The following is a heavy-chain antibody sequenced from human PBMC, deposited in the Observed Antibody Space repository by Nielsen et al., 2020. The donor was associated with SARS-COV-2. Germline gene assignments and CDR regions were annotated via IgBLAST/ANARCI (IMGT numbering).Heavy chain of an antibody. V-gene: IGHV3-66*01. J-gene: IGHJ6*02. CDR1: GFTFSDYA. D-gene: IGHD4/OR15-4a*01. Sequence: GESLKISCAASGFTFSDYAMAWVRQAPGKGPEWVSVVYMGGSRYYADSVRDRFTILRDDSRNTLYLQMNSLRTEDTAVYYCATGKGNYGGREYYYYGMEVWGQGTTVTVAS. CDR3: ATGKGNYGGREYYYYGMEV. CDR2: VYMGGSR.